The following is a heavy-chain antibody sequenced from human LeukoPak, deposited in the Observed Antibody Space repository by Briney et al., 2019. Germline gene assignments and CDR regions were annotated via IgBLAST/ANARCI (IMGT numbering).Heavy chain of an antibody. CDR2: INPNSGGA. D-gene: IGHD1-26*01. CDR1: GYTFIGYY. V-gene: IGHV1-2*06. Sequence: RVASVKVSCKASGYTFIGYYLHWVRQAPGQGPEWMGHINPNSGGADYAQKFQGRVTMTRDTSISTVYMELSRLRSDDTAVYYCARDSPIVGTFYAFDIWGLGTMVTVSP. CDR3: ARDSPIVGTFYAFDI. J-gene: IGHJ3*02.